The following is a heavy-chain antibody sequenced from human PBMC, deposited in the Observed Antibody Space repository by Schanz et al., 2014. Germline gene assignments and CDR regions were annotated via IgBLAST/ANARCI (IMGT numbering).Heavy chain of an antibody. J-gene: IGHJ6*01. Sequence: QVQLVESGGGVVQPGTSLRLSCAASGFTFRGHAMHWVRQAPGQGLEKVAVTSTDGTKTYYAASVRGRFTISRDNSKNTVYLQMKSLRVEDTAVYYCVKDPDKYNWNDVEGMDVWGPGTTVTVSS. V-gene: IGHV3-30*04. CDR2: TSTDGTKT. CDR1: GFTFRGHA. D-gene: IGHD1-1*01. CDR3: VKDPDKYNWNDVEGMDV.